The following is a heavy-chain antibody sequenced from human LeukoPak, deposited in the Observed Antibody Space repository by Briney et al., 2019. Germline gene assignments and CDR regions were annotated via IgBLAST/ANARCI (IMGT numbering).Heavy chain of an antibody. CDR1: SYTLTNYG. Sequence: ASVKVSCKASSYTLTNYGISWVRQAPGQGLERMGWISAYNGNTNYAQNLQGRVTMTTDTSTNTAYIELRSLRSDDTAVYYCARDQDPGAFDIWGQGTMVTVSS. CDR3: ARDQDPGAFDI. V-gene: IGHV1-18*01. CDR2: ISAYNGNT. J-gene: IGHJ3*02.